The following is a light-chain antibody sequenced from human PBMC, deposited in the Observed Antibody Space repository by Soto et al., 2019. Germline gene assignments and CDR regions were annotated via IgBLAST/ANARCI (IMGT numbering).Light chain of an antibody. J-gene: IGKJ2*01. CDR3: PQSHIPLLT. Sequence: DIQMTQSPSSLSASVGDRVTITCRASQSISSYLNWYQQKPGKAPKLLIYAASSLQSGVPSRFSGSGSGTDFTPNILSLKTQHFTTDSCPQSHIPLLTFGKGTQQEIK. CDR2: AAS. CDR1: QSISSY. V-gene: IGKV1-39*01.